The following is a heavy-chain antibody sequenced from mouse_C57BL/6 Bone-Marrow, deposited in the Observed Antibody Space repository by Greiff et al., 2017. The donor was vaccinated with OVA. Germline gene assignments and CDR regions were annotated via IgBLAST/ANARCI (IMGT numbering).Heavy chain of an antibody. CDR3: ARGEGVAPFAY. CDR2: SRNTANDYKT. J-gene: IGHJ3*01. CDR1: GFTFSDFY. V-gene: IGHV7-1*01. D-gene: IGHD1-1*02. Sequence: EVKLMESGGGLVQSGRSLRLSCATSGFTFSDFYMEWVSQAPGKGLEWIAASRNTANDYKTEYSASVRGRFIVSRDNSHSILYLQMNALRAEDTAIYYCARGEGVAPFAYWGQGTLVTVSA.